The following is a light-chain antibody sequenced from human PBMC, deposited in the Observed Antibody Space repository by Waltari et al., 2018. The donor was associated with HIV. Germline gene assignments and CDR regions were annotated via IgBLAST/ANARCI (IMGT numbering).Light chain of an antibody. CDR2: GAS. V-gene: IGKV3-20*01. J-gene: IGKJ1*01. CDR1: QSISSSY. Sequence: EIVLTQSPGTLSLSPGARATLSCRASQSISSSYLAWYQQKPGQAPRLLISGASSRATGIPDRFSGSGSGTDFTLTISRLEPEDFAVYYCQQYGSSPRTFGQGTKVEIK. CDR3: QQYGSSPRT.